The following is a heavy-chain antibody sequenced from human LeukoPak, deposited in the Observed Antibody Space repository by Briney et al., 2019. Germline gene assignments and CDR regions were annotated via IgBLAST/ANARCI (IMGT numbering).Heavy chain of an antibody. V-gene: IGHV4-4*07. J-gene: IGHJ4*02. CDR3: ARARRPGIAAAGTLFDS. Sequence: SETLSLTCTVSGGSISSYYWSWIRQPAGKGLEWIGRIYTSGSTNYNPSLKSRVTMSVDTSKNQFSLKLSSVTAADTAVYYCARARRPGIAAAGTLFDSWGQGTLVIVSS. CDR1: GGSISSYY. CDR2: IYTSGST. D-gene: IGHD6-13*01.